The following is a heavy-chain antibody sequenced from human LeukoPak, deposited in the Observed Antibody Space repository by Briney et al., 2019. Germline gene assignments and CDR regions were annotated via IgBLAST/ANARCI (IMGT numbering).Heavy chain of an antibody. CDR1: GGSISNGGYY. V-gene: IGHV4-31*03. CDR3: ARGRGRNYYDSSPAWFDP. CDR2: IYYTGTT. J-gene: IGHJ5*02. D-gene: IGHD3-22*01. Sequence: KPSRTLSLTCTVSGGSISNGGYYWSWIRQPPGKGLEWIAYIYYTGTTYYNPSLKSRVTISLDTSKNQFSLKLSSVTAADTAIYYCARGRGRNYYDSSPAWFDPWGQGTLVTVSS.